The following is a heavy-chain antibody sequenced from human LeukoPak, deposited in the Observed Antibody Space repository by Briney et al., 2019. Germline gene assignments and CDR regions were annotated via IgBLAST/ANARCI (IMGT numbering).Heavy chain of an antibody. J-gene: IGHJ4*02. CDR1: GYSISSGYY. V-gene: IGHV4-38-2*01. Sequence: PSETLSLTCAVSGYSISSGYYWGWIRQPPGKGQEWIGSIYHSGSTYYNPSLKSRVTISVDTSKNQFSLKLSSVTAADTAVYYCARRGGSYFPYFDYWGQGTLVTVSS. D-gene: IGHD1-26*01. CDR3: ARRGGSYFPYFDY. CDR2: IYHSGST.